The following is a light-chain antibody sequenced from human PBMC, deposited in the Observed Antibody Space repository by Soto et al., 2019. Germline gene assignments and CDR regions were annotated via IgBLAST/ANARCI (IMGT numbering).Light chain of an antibody. CDR3: QHYGSPPWT. Sequence: ELTQPTGTLPFPPRARASLSCRASQRASRSYLAWYQQKPGQAPRLLIYGASSRATGIPDRFSGSGSGTDFTLTITRLEPEDFTVYYCQHYGSPPWTFGQGTKVDI. CDR1: QRASRSY. CDR2: GAS. J-gene: IGKJ1*01. V-gene: IGKV3-20*01.